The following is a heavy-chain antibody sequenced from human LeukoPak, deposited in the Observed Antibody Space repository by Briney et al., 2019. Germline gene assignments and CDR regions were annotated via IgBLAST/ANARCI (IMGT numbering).Heavy chain of an antibody. CDR2: ISWDGGST. V-gene: IGHV3-43*01. Sequence: PGGSLRLSCAASGFTFDDYTMHWVRQAPGKGLEWVSLISWDGGSTYYADSVKGRFTISRDNNKNSLYLQMNSLRTEDTALYYCAKDDVRQGKGGFDYWGQGTLVTVSS. J-gene: IGHJ4*02. D-gene: IGHD3-10*01. CDR1: GFTFDDYT. CDR3: AKDDVRQGKGGFDY.